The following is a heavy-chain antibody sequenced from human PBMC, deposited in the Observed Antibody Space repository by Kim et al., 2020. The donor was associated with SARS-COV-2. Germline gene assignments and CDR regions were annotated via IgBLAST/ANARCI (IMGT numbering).Heavy chain of an antibody. CDR2: YNGNT. V-gene: IGHV1-18*01. Sequence: YNGNTNYAQKLQGRVTMTTDTSTSTAYMELRSLRSDDTAVYYCARVPGDYWGQGTLVTVSS. CDR3: ARVPGDY. J-gene: IGHJ4*02.